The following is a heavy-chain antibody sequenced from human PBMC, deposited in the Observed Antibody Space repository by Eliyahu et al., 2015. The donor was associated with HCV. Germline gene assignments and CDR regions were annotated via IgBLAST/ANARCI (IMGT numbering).Heavy chain of an antibody. CDR3: ARVGTGIGGMDV. J-gene: IGHJ6*02. CDR1: GFTFRSYE. V-gene: IGHV3-48*03. D-gene: IGHD1-1*01. CDR2: IRXSGSXI. Sequence: EVQLVESGGGLVQPGGSLRLSCAASGFTFRSYEMNWVRQAXGKGXEWVSYIRXSGSXIYYADSVKGRFTISRDNAKNSLYLQMNSLRAEDTDVYYCARVGTGIGGMDVWGQGTTVTVS.